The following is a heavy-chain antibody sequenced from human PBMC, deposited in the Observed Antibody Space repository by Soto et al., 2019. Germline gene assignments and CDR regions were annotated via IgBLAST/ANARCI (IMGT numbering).Heavy chain of an antibody. CDR2: IKQDGSDI. CDR1: GFTFSTYW. CDR3: VRGCGNSNCPYYLDV. Sequence: GGSLRLSCEASGFTFSTYWMSWVRQAPGTGLEWVATIKQDGSDIYYVDSVRGRFTISRDNPESSLYLQMGSLRADDTADYYCVRGCGNSNCPYYLDVWGKATTVTVSS. J-gene: IGHJ6*03. D-gene: IGHD2-21*01. V-gene: IGHV3-7*01.